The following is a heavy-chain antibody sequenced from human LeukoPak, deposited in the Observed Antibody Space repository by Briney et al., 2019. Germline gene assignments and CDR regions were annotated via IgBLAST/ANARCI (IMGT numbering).Heavy chain of an antibody. V-gene: IGHV3-73*01. D-gene: IGHD6-13*01. CDR3: TRHPVAAANYGMDV. CDR1: GFTFSGSA. CDR2: IRSKANSYAT. Sequence: GGSLRPSCAASGFTFSGSAMHWVRQASGKGLEWVGRIRSKANSYATAYAASVKGRFTISRDDSKNTAYLQMNSLKTEDTAVYYCTRHPVAAANYGMDVWGQGTTVTVSS. J-gene: IGHJ6*02.